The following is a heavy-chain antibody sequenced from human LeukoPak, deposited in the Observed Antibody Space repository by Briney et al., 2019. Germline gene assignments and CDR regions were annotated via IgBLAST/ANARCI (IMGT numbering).Heavy chain of an antibody. D-gene: IGHD5-24*01. V-gene: IGHV3-49*04. J-gene: IGHJ6*02. CDR1: GFTFGDYA. CDR2: IRSKAYGGTT. CDR3: TRDHVRDGYKVYGMDV. Sequence: GGSLRLSCTASGFTFGDYAMSWVRQAPGKGLEWVGFIRSKAYGGTTEYAASVKGRFTISRDDSKSIAYLQMNSLKTEDTAVYYCTRDHVRDGYKVYGMDVWGQGTTVTVSS.